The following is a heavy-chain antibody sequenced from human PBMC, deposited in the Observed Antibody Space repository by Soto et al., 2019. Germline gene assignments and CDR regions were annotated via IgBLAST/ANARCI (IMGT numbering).Heavy chain of an antibody. J-gene: IGHJ4*02. CDR1: GFTFSSYS. CDR2: ISSSSSYI. CDR3: ARGAYCGGDCYRSDY. D-gene: IGHD2-21*02. Sequence: EVQLVESGGGLVQPGGSLRLSCAASGFTFSSYSMNWVRQAPGKGLEWVSSISSSSSYIYYADSVKGRFTISRDNAKNSLYLQMNSLRAEDTAVYYCARGAYCGGDCYRSDYWGQGTLVTVSS. V-gene: IGHV3-21*01.